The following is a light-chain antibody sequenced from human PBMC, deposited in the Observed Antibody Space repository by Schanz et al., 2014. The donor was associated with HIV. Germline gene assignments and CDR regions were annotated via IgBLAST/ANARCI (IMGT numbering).Light chain of an antibody. CDR1: SSSTGDNY. J-gene: IGLJ3*02. CDR3: SSYTSSSTLV. CDR2: GNN. Sequence: QSVLTQPPSVSAAPGQKVTISCSGSSSSTGDNYVSWYQHLPGAAPKLLISGNNNRPSGVPARFSGSKSGTSASLVITGLQADDEADYYCSSYTSSSTLVFGGGTKLTVL. V-gene: IGLV1-40*01.